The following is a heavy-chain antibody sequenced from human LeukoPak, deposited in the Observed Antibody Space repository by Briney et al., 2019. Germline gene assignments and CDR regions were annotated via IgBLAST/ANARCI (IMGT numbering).Heavy chain of an antibody. CDR3: ARGSSQGYDFWSGYHYYYYYMDV. J-gene: IGHJ6*03. Sequence: SETLSLTCTVSGGSISSYYWSWIGQPPGKGLEWIGYIYYRGSTNYNPSLKSRVTISVDTSKNQFSLKLSSVTAADTAVYYCARGSSQGYDFWSGYHYYYYYMDVWGKGPRSPSP. V-gene: IGHV4-59*01. D-gene: IGHD3-3*01. CDR2: IYYRGST. CDR1: GGSISSYY.